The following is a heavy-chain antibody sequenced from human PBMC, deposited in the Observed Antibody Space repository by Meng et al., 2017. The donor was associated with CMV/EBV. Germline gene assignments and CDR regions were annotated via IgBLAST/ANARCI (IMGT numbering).Heavy chain of an antibody. D-gene: IGHD2-2*01. V-gene: IGHV1-8*03. J-gene: IGHJ5*02. Sequence: ASVKVSCKASGYTFTSYDINWVRQATGQGLEWMGWMNPNSGNTGYAQKFQGRVTITRNTSISTAYMELSSVTAADTAVYYCAREGIYCSSTSCYRGERFWFDPWGQGTLVTVSS. CDR3: AREGIYCSSTSCYRGERFWFDP. CDR2: MNPNSGNT. CDR1: GYTFTSYD.